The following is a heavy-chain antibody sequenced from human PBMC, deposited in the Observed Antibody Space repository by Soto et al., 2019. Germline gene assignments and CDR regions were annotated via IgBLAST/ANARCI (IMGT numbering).Heavy chain of an antibody. V-gene: IGHV4-34*01. CDR2: ICHGGGA. J-gene: IGHJ1*01. CDR3: AGYSNSWSKYVKH. D-gene: IGHD6-13*01. Sequence: PSETLSLTCTVSGGSISSYYWSWIRQTPGERLEWVGDICHGGGANYNPSLKSRVSFSMDPSKNQFSLKLNSVMAADTAVYYCAGYSNSWSKYVKHWGRGSLVTVSS. CDR1: GGSISSYY.